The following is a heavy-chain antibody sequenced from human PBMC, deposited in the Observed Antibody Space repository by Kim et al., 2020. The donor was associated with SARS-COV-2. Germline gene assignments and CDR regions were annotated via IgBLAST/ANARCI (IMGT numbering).Heavy chain of an antibody. V-gene: IGHV1-8*01. D-gene: IGHD3-22*01. CDR2: MNPNSGNT. CDR1: GYTFTSYD. Sequence: ASVKVSCKASGYTFTSYDINWVRQATGQGLEWMGWMNPNSGNTGYAQKFQGRVTMTRNTSISTAYMELSSLRSEDTAVYYCARGRGDFTSYYDSSGYPYYFDYWGQGTLVTVSS. J-gene: IGHJ4*02. CDR3: ARGRGDFTSYYDSSGYPYYFDY.